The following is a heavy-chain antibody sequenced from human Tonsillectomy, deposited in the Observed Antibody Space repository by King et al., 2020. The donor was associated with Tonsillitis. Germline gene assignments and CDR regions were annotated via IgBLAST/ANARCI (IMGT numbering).Heavy chain of an antibody. Sequence: VQLQEPGPGLVKPSETLSLTCTVSGGSISSYYWSWIRQPPGKGLEWIGYIYYTGSTNYNPSLRSRVTISVDTSKNQFSLKLSSVTAADTAVYYCARDAWGWDYFDYWGQGTLVTVSS. CDR3: ARDAWGWDYFDY. D-gene: IGHD6-19*01. CDR1: GGSISSYY. CDR2: IYYTGST. V-gene: IGHV4-59*01. J-gene: IGHJ4*02.